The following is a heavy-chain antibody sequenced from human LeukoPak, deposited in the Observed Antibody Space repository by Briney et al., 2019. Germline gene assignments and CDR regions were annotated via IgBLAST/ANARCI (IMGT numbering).Heavy chain of an antibody. CDR3: ARGGAGTTYCDY. CDR1: GYTFTSYD. V-gene: IGHV1-8*02. Sequence: ASVKVSRKASGYTFTSYDINWVRQATGQRLEWMGWMNPNSGNTGYAQKFQGRVTMTRNTSISTAYMELSSLRSEDTAVYYCARGGAGTTYCDYWGQGTLVTVSS. J-gene: IGHJ4*02. CDR2: MNPNSGNT. D-gene: IGHD1-7*01.